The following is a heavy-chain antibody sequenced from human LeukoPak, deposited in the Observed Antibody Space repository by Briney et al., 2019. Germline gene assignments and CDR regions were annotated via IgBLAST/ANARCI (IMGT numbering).Heavy chain of an antibody. V-gene: IGHV3-73*01. J-gene: IGHJ4*02. D-gene: IGHD3-16*01. CDR2: MKSKANNYAT. Sequence: GGSLRLSCAASGFIFSDSAMHWVRQASGKGLEWVGRMKSKANNYATTYAESVKGRFTISRDDSKNTAYLQMNSLKTEDTAVYYCTRGTGGSWGQGTLVTVSS. CDR1: GFIFSDSA. CDR3: TRGTGGS.